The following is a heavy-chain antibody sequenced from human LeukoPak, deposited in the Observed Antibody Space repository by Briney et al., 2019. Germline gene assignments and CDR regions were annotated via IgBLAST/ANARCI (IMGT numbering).Heavy chain of an antibody. D-gene: IGHD2-15*01. Sequence: GGSLRLSCAASGFTFSSYAMSWVRQAPGKGLEWVSAISGSGGSTYYADSVKGRFTISRDNSKNTLYLQMNSLRAEDTAVYYCAEGYCSGGREPNWFDPWGQGTLVTVSS. J-gene: IGHJ5*02. CDR2: ISGSGGST. CDR3: AEGYCSGGREPNWFDP. V-gene: IGHV3-23*01. CDR1: GFTFSSYA.